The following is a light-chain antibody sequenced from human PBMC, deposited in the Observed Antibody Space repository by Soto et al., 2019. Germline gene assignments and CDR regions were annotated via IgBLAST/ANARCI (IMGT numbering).Light chain of an antibody. CDR2: INSGGTH. CDR1: SGHSSYA. J-gene: IGLJ2*01. V-gene: IGLV4-69*01. CDR3: QTWGTGIRV. Sequence: QSVLTQSPSASASLGASVKLTCILSSGHSSYAIAWHQQQPEKGPRHLMIINSGGTHNKGDGIPDRFSGSSSGAERDLTISSLQSEDEAVYYCQTWGTGIRVFGGGTKLTVL.